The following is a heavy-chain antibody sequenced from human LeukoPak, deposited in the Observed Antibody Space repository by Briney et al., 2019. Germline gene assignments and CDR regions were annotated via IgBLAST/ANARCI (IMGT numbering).Heavy chain of an antibody. Sequence: PGASLRLSCAASGFTFSSYWMSWVRQAPGKGLEWVANIKQDGSEKYYVDSVKGRFTISRDNAKNSLYLQMNSLRAEDTAVYYCARVLGYCSSTSCYHFDYWGQGTLVTVSS. CDR1: GFTFSSYW. J-gene: IGHJ4*02. CDR3: ARVLGYCSSTSCYHFDY. CDR2: IKQDGSEK. V-gene: IGHV3-7*03. D-gene: IGHD2-2*01.